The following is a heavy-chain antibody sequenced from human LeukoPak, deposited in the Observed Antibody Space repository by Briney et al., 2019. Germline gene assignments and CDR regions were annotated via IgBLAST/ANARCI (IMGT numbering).Heavy chain of an antibody. CDR3: ARGPSRWRLRLPFGWFDP. V-gene: IGHV1-8*01. CDR2: MNPNSGNT. D-gene: IGHD5-12*01. J-gene: IGHJ5*02. Sequence: ASVKVSCEASGYTFTSHDINWVRQATGQGLEWMGWMNPNSGNTGYAQKFQGRVTMTRNTSISTAYMELSSLRSEDTAVYYCARGPSRWRLRLPFGWFDPWGQGTLVTVSS. CDR1: GYTFTSHD.